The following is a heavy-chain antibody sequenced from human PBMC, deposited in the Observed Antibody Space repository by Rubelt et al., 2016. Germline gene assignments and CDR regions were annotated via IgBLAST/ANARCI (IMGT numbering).Heavy chain of an antibody. Sequence: EVQLVESGGGLIHPGGSLTLSCAASGFSVSSHYMTRVRQAPGKGLEWVSIMYRSGNTYYADSVEGRFTLSRDNSENSFILQMNSLKAEDTAVYCCARAPRNGLYFDNWGQGTPVTVSP. CDR1: GFSVSSHY. D-gene: IGHD2-8*01. CDR3: ARAPRNGLYFDN. V-gene: IGHV3-53*01. CDR2: MYRSGNT. J-gene: IGHJ4*02.